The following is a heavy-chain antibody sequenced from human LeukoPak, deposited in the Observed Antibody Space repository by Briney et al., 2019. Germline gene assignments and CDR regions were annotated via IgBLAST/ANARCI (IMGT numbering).Heavy chain of an antibody. CDR2: IIPIFGTA. V-gene: IGHV1-69*01. Sequence: ASVKVSCKASGGTFSSYAISWVRQAPGQGLEWMGGIIPIFGTAIYAQKFQSRVTITADESTSTAYMELSSLISEDTAVYYCAREFWTVTTGYYGMDVWGKGTTVTVSS. CDR1: GGTFSSYA. CDR3: AREFWTVTTGYYGMDV. J-gene: IGHJ6*04. D-gene: IGHD4-17*01.